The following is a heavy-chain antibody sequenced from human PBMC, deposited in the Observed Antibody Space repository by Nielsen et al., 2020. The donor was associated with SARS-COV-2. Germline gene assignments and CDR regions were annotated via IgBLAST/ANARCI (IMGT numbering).Heavy chain of an antibody. CDR1: GFPFDDYA. J-gene: IGHJ1*01. CDR2: ISWNSGSI. CDR3: AKSRGDFSFQH. Sequence: GGPLRPSFAASGFPFDDYARNGVRQAPGKGLEWVSGISWNSGSIGYADSVKGRFTISRDNAKNSLYLQMNSLRAEDTALYYCAKSRGDFSFQHWGQGTLVTVSS. V-gene: IGHV3-9*01. D-gene: IGHD4-17*01.